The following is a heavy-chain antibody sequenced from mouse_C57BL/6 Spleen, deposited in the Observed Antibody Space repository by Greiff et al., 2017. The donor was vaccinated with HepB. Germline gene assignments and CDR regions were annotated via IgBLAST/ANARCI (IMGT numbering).Heavy chain of an antibody. V-gene: IGHV14-4*01. CDR1: GFNIKDDY. Sequence: EVQLQQSGAELVRPGASVKLSCTASGFNIKDDYMHWVKQRPEQGLEWIGWIDPENGDTEYASKFQGKATITADTSSNTAYLQLSSLTSEDTAVYYCTTRGNNYAMDYWGQGTSVTVSS. CDR3: TTRGNNYAMDY. J-gene: IGHJ4*01. CDR2: IDPENGDT. D-gene: IGHD2-1*01.